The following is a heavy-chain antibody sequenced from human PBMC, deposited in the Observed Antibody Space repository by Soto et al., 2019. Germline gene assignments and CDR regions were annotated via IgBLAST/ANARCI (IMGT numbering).Heavy chain of an antibody. CDR1: GFTFSSYG. Sequence: QVQLVESGGGVVQPGRSLRLSCAASGFTFSSYGMHWVRQAPGKGLEWVAVIWYDGSNKYYADSVKGRFTISRDNSKNTLYLQMNSLRAEDTAVYYCARFGYTAMVTGYCDYWGQGTLVTVSS. CDR2: IWYDGSNK. J-gene: IGHJ4*02. CDR3: ARFGYTAMVTGYCDY. D-gene: IGHD5-18*01. V-gene: IGHV3-33*01.